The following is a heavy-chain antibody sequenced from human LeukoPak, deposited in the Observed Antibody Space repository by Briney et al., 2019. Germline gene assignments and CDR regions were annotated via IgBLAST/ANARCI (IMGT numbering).Heavy chain of an antibody. CDR2: IYSGDNT. Sequence: PGGSLRLSCAASGFTVSTNYMSWVRQAPGKGLEWVSVIYSGDNTYYADSVKGRFTISRDISKNTLYLQMNSLRAEDTAVYYCARAGYSSGWHAVWYFDLWGRGTLVTVSS. CDR1: GFTVSTNY. V-gene: IGHV3-66*01. J-gene: IGHJ2*01. CDR3: ARAGYSSGWHAVWYFDL. D-gene: IGHD6-19*01.